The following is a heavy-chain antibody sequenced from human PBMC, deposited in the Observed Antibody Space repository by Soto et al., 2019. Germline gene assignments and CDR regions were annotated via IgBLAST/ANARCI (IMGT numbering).Heavy chain of an antibody. CDR3: ARDDMRWLVTPSLDY. V-gene: IGHV1-18*01. Sequence: ASVKVSGRASGYTFTSYGISWVRQAPGQGLEWMGWISAYNGNTNYAQKLQGRVTMTTDTSTSTAYMELRSLRSDDTAVYYCARDDMRWLVTPSLDYWGQGTLVTVSS. CDR1: GYTFTSYG. J-gene: IGHJ4*02. CDR2: ISAYNGNT. D-gene: IGHD6-19*01.